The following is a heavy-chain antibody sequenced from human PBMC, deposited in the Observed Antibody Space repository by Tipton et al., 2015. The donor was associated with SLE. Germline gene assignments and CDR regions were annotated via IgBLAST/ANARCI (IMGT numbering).Heavy chain of an antibody. Sequence: LRLSCAVYGDSFSGYHWTWIRQSPGKGLEWIGEISHSGSTSYNPSLKSRVTMSLDTSKNQFSLLLGSVAAADSAVFYCGRLKKASSSWSRVVYLDSWGQGTPVTVSS. D-gene: IGHD2-2*01. J-gene: IGHJ4*02. CDR3: GRLKKASSSWSRVVYLDS. V-gene: IGHV4-34*01. CDR1: GDSFSGYH. CDR2: ISHSGST.